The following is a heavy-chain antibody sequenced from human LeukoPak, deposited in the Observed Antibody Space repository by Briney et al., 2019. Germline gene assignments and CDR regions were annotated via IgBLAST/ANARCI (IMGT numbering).Heavy chain of an antibody. CDR1: GFTFSSYW. D-gene: IGHD1-26*01. V-gene: IGHV3-74*01. CDR2: INSDGSST. J-gene: IGHJ4*02. CDR3: AREIRSGSYPYYFDY. Sequence: GGSLRLSCAASGFTFSSYWMHWVRQAPGKGLVWVSRINSDGSSTSYADSVKGRFTISRDNAKNTLYLQMNSLRAEGTAVYYCAREIRSGSYPYYFDYWGQGTLVTVSS.